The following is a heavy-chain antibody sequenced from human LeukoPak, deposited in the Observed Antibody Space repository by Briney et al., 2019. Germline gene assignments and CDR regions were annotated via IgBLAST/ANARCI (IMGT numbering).Heavy chain of an antibody. CDR2: INPNSGGT. D-gene: IGHD6-13*01. CDR3: ARGGSSSWDYYYYGMDV. Sequence: GASVKVSCKASGYTFTGYYMHRVRQAPGQGLEWMGWINPNSGGTNYAQKFQGWVTMTRDTSISTAYMELSRLRSDDTAVYYCARGGSSSWDYYYYGMDVWGQGTTVTVS. CDR1: GYTFTGYY. V-gene: IGHV1-2*04. J-gene: IGHJ6*02.